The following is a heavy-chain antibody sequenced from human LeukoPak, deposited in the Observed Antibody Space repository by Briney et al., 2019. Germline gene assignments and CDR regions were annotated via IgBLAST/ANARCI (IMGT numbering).Heavy chain of an antibody. CDR3: AGIYDSSGYYLYYYYGMDV. V-gene: IGHV3-33*01. CDR1: GFTFSSYG. D-gene: IGHD3-22*01. CDR2: IWYDGSNK. Sequence: GGSLRLSCAASGFTFSSYGMHWVRQAPGKGLEWVAVIWYDGSNKYYADSVKGRFTISRDNSKNTLYLQMNSLRAEDTAVYYCAGIYDSSGYYLYYYYGMDVWGQGTTVTVSS. J-gene: IGHJ6*02.